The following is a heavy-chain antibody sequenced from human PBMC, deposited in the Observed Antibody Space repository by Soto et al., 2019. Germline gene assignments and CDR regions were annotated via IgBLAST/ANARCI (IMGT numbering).Heavy chain of an antibody. CDR3: ARRPPTVTTYYFDY. D-gene: IGHD4-17*01. CDR2: IHYSGTT. J-gene: IGHJ4*02. Sequence: SETLSLTCTVSGGSISSVAYYWGWIRQPPGKGLEWIGTIHYSGTTYYNPSLRSRVTISVDTSKNQFSLKLSSVTAADTAVYYCARRPPTVTTYYFDYWGQGTLVTVSS. CDR1: GGSISSVAYY. V-gene: IGHV4-39*01.